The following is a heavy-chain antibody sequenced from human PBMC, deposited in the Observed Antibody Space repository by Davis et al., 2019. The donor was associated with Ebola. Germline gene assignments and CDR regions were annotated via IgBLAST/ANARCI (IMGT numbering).Heavy chain of an antibody. CDR2: IIPILGIA. CDR1: GGTFSSYT. J-gene: IGHJ4*02. Sequence: SVKVSCKASGGTFSSYTISWVRQAPGQGLEWMGRIIPILGIANYAQKFQGRVTITADKSTSTAYMELSSLRSEDTAVYYRARAYCSGGNCYLYWGQGTLVTVAS. CDR3: ARAYCSGGNCYLY. D-gene: IGHD2-15*01. V-gene: IGHV1-69*02.